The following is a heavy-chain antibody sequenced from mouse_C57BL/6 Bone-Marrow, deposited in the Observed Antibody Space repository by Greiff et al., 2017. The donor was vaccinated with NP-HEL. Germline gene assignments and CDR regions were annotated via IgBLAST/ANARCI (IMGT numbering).Heavy chain of an antibody. CDR2: IWTGGGT. J-gene: IGHJ4*01. V-gene: IGHV2-9-1*01. D-gene: IGHD1-1*01. CDR1: GFSLTSYA. Sequence: QVQLQQSGPGLVAPSQSLSITCTVSGFSLTSYAISWVRQPPGKGLEWLGVIWTGGGTNYNSALKSRLSISKDNSKSQVFLKMNSLQTDDTARYYCARWDLLLRYYAMDYWGQGTSVTVSS. CDR3: ARWDLLLRYYAMDY.